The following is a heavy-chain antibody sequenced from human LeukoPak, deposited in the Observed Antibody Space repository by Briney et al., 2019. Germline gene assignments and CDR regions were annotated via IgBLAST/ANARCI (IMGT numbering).Heavy chain of an antibody. CDR3: ARDQGYLAFDI. V-gene: IGHV3-21*01. J-gene: IGHJ3*02. CDR2: ISSSSYI. CDR1: GFTFSSYS. Sequence: KPGGSLRLSCAASGFTFSSYSMTWVRQAPGKVLEGVSSISSSSYIYYADSVKGRFTIPRDNAKNSLYLQMNSLRAEDTAVYYCARDQGYLAFDIWGQGTMVTVSS. D-gene: IGHD2-15*01.